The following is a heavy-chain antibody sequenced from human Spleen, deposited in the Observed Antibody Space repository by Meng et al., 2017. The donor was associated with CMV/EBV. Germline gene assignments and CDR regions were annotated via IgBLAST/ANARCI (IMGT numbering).Heavy chain of an antibody. Sequence: ETLSLTCAVHEASFSGYYWTWIRQPPGKGLEWVSRINRDGSSTNYADSVNGRFTNSRDNTKNTLYLQMNTLRTEVTAVYYCGRNDYVMYFDYWGQGTLVTVSS. V-gene: IGHV3-74*01. J-gene: IGHJ4*02. CDR2: INRDGSST. CDR3: GRNDYVMYFDY. CDR1: EASFSGYY. D-gene: IGHD3-16*01.